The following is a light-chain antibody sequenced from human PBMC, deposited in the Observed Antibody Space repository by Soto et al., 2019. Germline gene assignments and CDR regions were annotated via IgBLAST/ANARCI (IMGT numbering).Light chain of an antibody. CDR3: QQYNNWPQT. J-gene: IGKJ1*01. CDR2: GAS. V-gene: IGKV3-15*01. CDR1: QSVSSN. Sequence: IVMTQSPATLSMSPGERATLSCRASQSVSSNLAWYQQKPGQAHRLLIYGASTRATGIPARFSGSGSGTEFALTISSLQSEDFAVYYCQQYNNWPQTFGQGTKVDI.